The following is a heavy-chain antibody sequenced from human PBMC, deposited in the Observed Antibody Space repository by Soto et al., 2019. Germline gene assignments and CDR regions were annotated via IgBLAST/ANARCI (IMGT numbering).Heavy chain of an antibody. CDR3: ARAQGSGFLVS. D-gene: IGHD3-10*01. CDR1: GGSISSGDYY. CDR2: IYYSGST. J-gene: IGHJ4*02. Sequence: QVQLQESGPGLVKPSQTLSLTCTVSGGSISSGDYYWSWIRQPPGKGLEWIGYIYYSGSTYYNPSLKSRLTISVDTSNIYFALKRSIVTAADAAVYYCARAQGSGFLVSWGQGTLVTVSS. V-gene: IGHV4-30-4*01.